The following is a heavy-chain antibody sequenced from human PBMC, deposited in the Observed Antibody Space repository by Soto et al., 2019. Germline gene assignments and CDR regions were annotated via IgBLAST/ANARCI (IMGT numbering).Heavy chain of an antibody. CDR2: TYYSGST. V-gene: IGHV4-39*01. Sequence: QLQLQESGPGLVKPSETLSLTCTVSGGSISSSSYYWGWIRQPPGKGLEWIGRTYYSGSTYYYPPLKSRVTRSVDASQDQSSLTLSSVTAADTAVCYCATIRGQDLGQGTLVTVSS. CDR3: ATIRGQD. J-gene: IGHJ4*02. CDR1: GGSISSSSYY.